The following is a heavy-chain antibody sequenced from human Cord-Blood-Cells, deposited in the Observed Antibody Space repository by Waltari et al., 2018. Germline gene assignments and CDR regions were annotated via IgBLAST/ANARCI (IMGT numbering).Heavy chain of an antibody. V-gene: IGHV3-48*02. CDR2: ISSSSSTL. D-gene: IGHD6-13*01. Sequence: EVQLVESGGGLVQPGGSLRLSCAASGFTFSRYSMNSVRQAPGKGLAWVSYISSSSSTLYYADSVKGRFTISRDNAKNSLYLQMNSLRDEDTAVYYCARDMVEQQLVLFDYWGQGTLVTVSS. CDR3: ARDMVEQQLVLFDY. CDR1: GFTFSRYS. J-gene: IGHJ4*02.